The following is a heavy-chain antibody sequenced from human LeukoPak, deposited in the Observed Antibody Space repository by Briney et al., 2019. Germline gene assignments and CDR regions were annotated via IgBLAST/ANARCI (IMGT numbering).Heavy chain of an antibody. CDR1: GLTFSSYW. Sequence: PGGSLRLSCAASGLTFSSYWMSWVRQAPGKGLEWVANIKQDGSEKYYVDSVKGRFTISRDNAKNSLYLQMNSLRAEDTAVYYCARDSLLVVASSPHFDYWGQGTLVTVSS. D-gene: IGHD5-12*01. CDR3: ARDSLLVVASSPHFDY. V-gene: IGHV3-7*01. J-gene: IGHJ4*02. CDR2: IKQDGSEK.